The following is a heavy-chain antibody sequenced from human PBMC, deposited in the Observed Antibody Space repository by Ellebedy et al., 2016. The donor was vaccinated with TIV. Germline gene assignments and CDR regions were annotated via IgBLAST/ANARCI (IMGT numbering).Heavy chain of an antibody. CDR3: ARYLRRGYDYYGMDV. CDR2: INHSGST. CDR1: GGSFSGYY. Sequence: MPSETLSLTCAVYGGSFSGYYWTWIRQPPGEGLEWIGEINHSGSTNYNPSLKSRVTISVDTSKNQFSLKLSSVTAADTAVYYCARYLRRGYDYYGMDVWGQGTTVTVSS. J-gene: IGHJ6*02. V-gene: IGHV4-34*01.